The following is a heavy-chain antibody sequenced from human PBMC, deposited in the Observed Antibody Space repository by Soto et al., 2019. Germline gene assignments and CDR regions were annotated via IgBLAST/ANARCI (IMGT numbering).Heavy chain of an antibody. CDR2: LVVGSGNT. V-gene: IGHV1-58*01. D-gene: IGHD3-3*01. CDR3: AAVPVLRFLKWLPAYFEY. J-gene: IGHJ4*02. Sequence: QMQVVQSGPEVKKPGTSVKVSCKTSGFMFTSSAVQWVRQARGQRLEWIVWLVVGSGNTHYAQHFQERVTLTRDMSTGTAYMEFSRLRSEDTAVYYCAAVPVLRFLKWLPAYFEYWGQGTLVTVSS. CDR1: GFMFTSSA.